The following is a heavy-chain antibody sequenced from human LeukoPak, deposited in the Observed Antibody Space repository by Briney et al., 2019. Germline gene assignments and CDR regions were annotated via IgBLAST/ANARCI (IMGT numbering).Heavy chain of an antibody. Sequence: SETLSLTCTVSGGSISSDYWQWIRQPPGKGLEWIGYIYNSGSNNYNPSLKSRVTISIDTSKNQFSLKLTSVTAADTAVYYCATRGYWGLGTVVTVSS. J-gene: IGHJ4*02. D-gene: IGHD3-10*01. CDR3: ATRGY. V-gene: IGHV4-59*08. CDR2: IYNSGSN. CDR1: GGSISSDY.